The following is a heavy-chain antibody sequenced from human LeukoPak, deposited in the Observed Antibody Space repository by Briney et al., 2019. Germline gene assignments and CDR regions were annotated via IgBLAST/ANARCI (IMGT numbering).Heavy chain of an antibody. J-gene: IGHJ4*02. CDR1: GGSITSYY. CDR2: KYYSASP. D-gene: IGHD1-26*01. Sequence: SETLSLTCTVSGGSITSYYWSWLRHSPGKGLEWIGYKYYSASPNYNPSLKSRVTISIDTSKNQFSLKLTSVSAADTAVYYCASQRGVGAAQYWGQGTLVTVSS. V-gene: IGHV4-59*01. CDR3: ASQRGVGAAQY.